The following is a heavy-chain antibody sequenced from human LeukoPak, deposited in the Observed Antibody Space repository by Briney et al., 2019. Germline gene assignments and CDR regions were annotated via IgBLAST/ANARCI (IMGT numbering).Heavy chain of an antibody. J-gene: IGHJ6*02. D-gene: IGHD4-17*01. CDR3: ARDYGDPTDYYYYGMDV. CDR2: IRGRSDTT. Sequence: GGSLRLSCAASGFTLTMFSMNWLRQAPGKGLEWIAFIRGRSDTTYYADSVQGRFTISRDNAEDSVYLQMNSLRVEDTAVYYCARDYGDPTDYYYYGMDVWGQGTTVTVSS. CDR1: GFTLTMFS. V-gene: IGHV3-48*01.